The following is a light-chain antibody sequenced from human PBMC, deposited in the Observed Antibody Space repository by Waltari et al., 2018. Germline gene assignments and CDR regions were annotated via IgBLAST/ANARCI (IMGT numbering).Light chain of an antibody. CDR2: GAS. Sequence: EIVLTQSPGTLSLSPGERATLSCRASQSVGRTLAWYQQKRGQAPRLIIYGASTRATGIPDRFSGRGSGTDFSLTISRLEPEDFAVYYCQHYVRLPATFGQGTKVEIK. J-gene: IGKJ1*01. V-gene: IGKV3-20*01. CDR3: QHYVRLPAT. CDR1: QSVGRT.